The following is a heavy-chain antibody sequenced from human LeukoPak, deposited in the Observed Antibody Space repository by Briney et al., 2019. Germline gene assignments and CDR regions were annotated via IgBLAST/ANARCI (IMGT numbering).Heavy chain of an antibody. D-gene: IGHD1-26*01. Sequence: SVKVSCKASGGTFSSYAISWVRQAPEQGLEWMGRIIPILGIANYAQKFQGRVTITADKSTSTAYMELSSLRSEDTAVYYCARVAAWVGHMDVWGKGTTVTVSS. V-gene: IGHV1-69*04. CDR2: IIPILGIA. CDR1: GGTFSSYA. CDR3: ARVAAWVGHMDV. J-gene: IGHJ6*03.